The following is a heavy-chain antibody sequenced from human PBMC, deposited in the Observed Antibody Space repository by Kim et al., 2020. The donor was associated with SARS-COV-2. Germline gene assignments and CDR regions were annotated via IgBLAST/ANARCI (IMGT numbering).Heavy chain of an antibody. J-gene: IGHJ2*01. V-gene: IGHV4-39*07. D-gene: IGHD3-10*02. Sequence: SETLSLTCTVSGGSISSSSYYWGWIRQPPGKGLEWIGSIYYSGSTYYNPSLKSRVTISVDTSKNQFSLTLSSVTAADTAVYYCARASKGNYYVSQGHWYFDLWGRGTLVTVSS. CDR3: ARASKGNYYVSQGHWYFDL. CDR1: GGSISSSSYY. CDR2: IYYSGST.